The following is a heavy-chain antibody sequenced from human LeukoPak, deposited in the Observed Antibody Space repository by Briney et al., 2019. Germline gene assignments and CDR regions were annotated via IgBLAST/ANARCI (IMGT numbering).Heavy chain of an antibody. J-gene: IGHJ4*02. V-gene: IGHV4-4*02. D-gene: IGHD3-10*01. CDR3: AGIRITMVRGVIH. CDR1: GVSISSSNW. Sequence: SETLSRTCAVSGVSISSSNWWSWVRPPPGKGLEWIGEINHSGSTNYNPSLKSRVTISVDTSKNQFSLKLSSVTAADTAVYYCAGIRITMVRGVIHWGQGTLVTVSS. CDR2: INHSGST.